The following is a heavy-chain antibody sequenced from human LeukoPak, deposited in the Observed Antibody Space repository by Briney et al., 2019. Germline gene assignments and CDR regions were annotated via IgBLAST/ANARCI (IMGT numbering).Heavy chain of an antibody. CDR1: GGSFSSYY. CDR2: IYNSGNT. V-gene: IGHV4-59*01. CDR3: ARYRGTYGYYFDY. Sequence: SETLSLTCSVSGGSFSSYYWNWIRQPPGKGLEWIGYIYNSGNTNYNLFLKSRVTISADTSKNQFSLKLTSVTAADTAVYYCARYRGTYGYYFDYWGQGKLVIVSS. J-gene: IGHJ4*02. D-gene: IGHD5-24*01.